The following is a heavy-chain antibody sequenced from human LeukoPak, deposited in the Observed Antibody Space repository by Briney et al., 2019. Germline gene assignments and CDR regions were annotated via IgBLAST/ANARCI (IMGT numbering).Heavy chain of an antibody. V-gene: IGHV3-48*03. CDR1: GFTFSSYE. D-gene: IGHD2-2*02. CDR2: ISSSGGTI. J-gene: IGHJ4*02. CDR3: ASDGVLHRDY. Sequence: GGSLRLSCAASGFTFSSYEMDWVRQAPGKGLEWVSYISSSGGTIYYADSVKGRFTISRDNAKNSLYLQMNSLGAEDTAVYYCASDGVLHRDYWGPGTLVTVSS.